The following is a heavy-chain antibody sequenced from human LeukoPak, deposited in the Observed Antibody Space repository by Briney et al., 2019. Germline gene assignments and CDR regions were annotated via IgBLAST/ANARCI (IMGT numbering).Heavy chain of an antibody. J-gene: IGHJ4*02. D-gene: IGHD1-14*01. CDR3: AREQRITGGFDY. Sequence: PSGTLSLTCAVSGGSISSSNWWSWVRQPPGKGLEWIGEIYHSGSTNYSPSLKSRVTISLDRSKNQFSLKLSSVTAADTAVFYCAREQRITGGFDYWGQGTLVTVSS. V-gene: IGHV4-4*02. CDR2: IYHSGST. CDR1: GGSISSSNW.